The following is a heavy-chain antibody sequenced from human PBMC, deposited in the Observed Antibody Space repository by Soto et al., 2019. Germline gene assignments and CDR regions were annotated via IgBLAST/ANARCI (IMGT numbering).Heavy chain of an antibody. V-gene: IGHV4-59*08. CDR3: ASAYGGNGYFDS. Sequence: QVQLQESGPGLVKPSETLSLTCTVSGGSMSNYYWSWIRQPPGKGLEWIGFISYTGYTNNNPFLKSRVTISVDTSKNQFSLRLSSVTAADTAVYYCASAYGGNGYFDSWGQGTLVTVSS. J-gene: IGHJ4*02. CDR1: GGSMSNYY. D-gene: IGHD2-15*01. CDR2: ISYTGYT.